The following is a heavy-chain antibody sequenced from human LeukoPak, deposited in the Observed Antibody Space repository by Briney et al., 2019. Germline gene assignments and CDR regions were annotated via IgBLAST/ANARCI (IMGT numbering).Heavy chain of an antibody. J-gene: IGHJ3*02. CDR1: GYTFTAYG. V-gene: IGHV1-18*01. Sequence: ASVKVSCKASGYTFTAYGINWVRQAPGQGLEWMGWIIGYNGNTHYAQKLQGRVSMTTDTSASTPYMELRSLRSDDTAVYYCARSPRDIVVAPTDDAFDIWGQGTMVTVSS. CDR3: ARSPRDIVVAPTDDAFDI. CDR2: IIGYNGNT. D-gene: IGHD2-21*01.